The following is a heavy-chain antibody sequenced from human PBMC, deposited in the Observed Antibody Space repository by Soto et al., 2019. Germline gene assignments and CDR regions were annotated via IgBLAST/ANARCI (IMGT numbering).Heavy chain of an antibody. V-gene: IGHV3-23*01. D-gene: IGHD6-19*01. CDR1: GFTFSSYA. CDR2: ISGSGGST. Sequence: GGSLRLSCAASGFTFSSYAMSWVRQAPGKGLEWVSAISGSGGSTYYADSVKGRFTISRDNSKNTLYLQMNSLRAEDTAVYYCAKISGGSSGSYYYYGMDVWGQGTTVTVS. J-gene: IGHJ6*01. CDR3: AKISGGSSGSYYYYGMDV.